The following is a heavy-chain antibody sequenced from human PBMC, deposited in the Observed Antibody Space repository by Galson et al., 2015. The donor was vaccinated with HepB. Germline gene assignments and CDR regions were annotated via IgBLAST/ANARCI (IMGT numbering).Heavy chain of an antibody. CDR3: ARVLKTQRYYYDSSGYPQGNAFDI. V-gene: IGHV4-31*03. Sequence: TLSLTCTVSGGSISSGGYYWSWIRQHPGKGLEWIGYIYYSGSTYYNPSLKSRVTISVDTSKNQFSLKLSSVTAADTAVYYCARVLKTQRYYYDSSGYPQGNAFDIWGQGTMVTVSS. J-gene: IGHJ3*02. D-gene: IGHD3-22*01. CDR1: GGSISSGGYY. CDR2: IYYSGST.